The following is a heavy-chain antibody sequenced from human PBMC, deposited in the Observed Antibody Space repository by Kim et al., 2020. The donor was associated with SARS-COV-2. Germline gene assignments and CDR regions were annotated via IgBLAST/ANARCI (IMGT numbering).Heavy chain of an antibody. V-gene: IGHV5-51*01. CDR3: ARQHSWRDDAFDI. D-gene: IGHD3-3*02. J-gene: IGHJ3*02. Sequence: GESLKISCKGSGYSFTSYWIGWVRQMPGKGLEWMGIIYPGDSDTRYSPSFQGQVTISADKSISTAYLQWSSLKASDTAMYYCARQHSWRDDAFDIWGQGTMVTVSS. CDR1: GYSFTSYW. CDR2: IYPGDSDT.